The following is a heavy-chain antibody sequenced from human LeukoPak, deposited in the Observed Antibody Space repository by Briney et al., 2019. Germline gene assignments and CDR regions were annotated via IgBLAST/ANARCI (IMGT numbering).Heavy chain of an antibody. D-gene: IGHD3-22*01. Sequence: ASVKVSCKASGYTFTGYYMHWVRQAPGQGLEWMGWINLNSGGTNYAQKFQGRVTMTRDTSISTAYMELSRLRSDDTAVYYCARGIVSGYLNWFDPWGQGTLVTVSS. CDR3: ARGIVSGYLNWFDP. CDR2: INLNSGGT. V-gene: IGHV1-2*02. J-gene: IGHJ5*02. CDR1: GYTFTGYY.